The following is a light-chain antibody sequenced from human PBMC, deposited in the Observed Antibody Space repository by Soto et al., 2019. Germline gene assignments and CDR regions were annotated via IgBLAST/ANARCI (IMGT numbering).Light chain of an antibody. CDR1: QSVRSNS. J-gene: IGKJ3*01. CDR3: QQRADWPIT. CDR2: GAS. V-gene: IGKV3D-20*02. Sequence: IVLTQKQGTLSLSPGEIATLGCIASQSVRSNSLAWFQQKPGQAPRLLIYGASNRATGIPARFSGSGSGTDFTLTISSLEPEDFALYYCQQRADWPITFGPRTIVAV.